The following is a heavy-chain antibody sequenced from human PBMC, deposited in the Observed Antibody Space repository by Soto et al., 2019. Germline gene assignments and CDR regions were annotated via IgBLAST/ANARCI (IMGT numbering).Heavy chain of an antibody. J-gene: IGHJ4*02. V-gene: IGHV3-66*01. CDR2: IYSGGKI. D-gene: IGHD2-2*02. CDR1: GFIVSSNY. Sequence: EVQLVEAGGGLVQPGGSLRLSCAASGFIVSSNYMSWVRQAPGKGLEWVSVIYSGGKIYYVDYVKGRVTSSRDNSKNTLYLHTNSQGVEDSGVYYCAGNTEKGYWGQGTLVTVSS. CDR3: AGNTEKGY.